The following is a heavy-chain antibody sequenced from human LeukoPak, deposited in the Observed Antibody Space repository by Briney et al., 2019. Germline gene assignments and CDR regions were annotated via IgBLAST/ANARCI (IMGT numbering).Heavy chain of an antibody. Sequence: PGGSLRLSCAASGFTSNSDAMTWVRQAPEKGLEWVSSITDSGVDTYYADSVKGRFTISRDNSKNTLFLQMNSLRAEDTAVYYCAKGSRGSYHYWGQGTLVTVSS. V-gene: IGHV3-23*01. J-gene: IGHJ4*02. CDR2: ITDSGVDT. CDR1: GFTSNSDA. D-gene: IGHD1-26*01. CDR3: AKGSRGSYHY.